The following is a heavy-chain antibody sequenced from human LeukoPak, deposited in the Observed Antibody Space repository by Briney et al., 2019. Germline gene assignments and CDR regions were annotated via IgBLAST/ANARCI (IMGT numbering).Heavy chain of an antibody. V-gene: IGHV3-30*18. J-gene: IGHJ4*02. CDR3: AKDQLGYCSGGSCTVFDY. Sequence: GGSLRLSCAASGFTFRSYDMHWVRQAPGKGLEWVAVISYDGSNKYYADSVKGRFTISRDNSKNTLYLQMNSLRAEDTAVYYCAKDQLGYCSGGSCTVFDYWGQGTLVTVSS. CDR1: GFTFRSYD. D-gene: IGHD2-15*01. CDR2: ISYDGSNK.